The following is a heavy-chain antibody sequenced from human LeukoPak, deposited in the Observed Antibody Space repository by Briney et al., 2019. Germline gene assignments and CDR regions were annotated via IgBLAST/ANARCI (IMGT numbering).Heavy chain of an antibody. CDR2: ISHDGII. D-gene: IGHD5-24*01. V-gene: IGHV3-74*01. J-gene: IGHJ4*02. Sequence: GGSLRLSCETAGFTFSSYVMHWVRRTPGKGLVWVSRISHDGIISYADSVKGRFTISRDNAKNTLILQMNSLRVEDTAVYYRARDWVYKIDYWGRGTLVTVSS. CDR1: GFTFSSYV. CDR3: ARDWVYKIDY.